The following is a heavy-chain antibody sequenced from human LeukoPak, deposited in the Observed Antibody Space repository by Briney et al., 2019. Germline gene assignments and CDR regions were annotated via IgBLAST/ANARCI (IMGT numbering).Heavy chain of an antibody. V-gene: IGHV3-74*01. CDR3: ARVARGYYVDY. CDR1: GFTFSTYW. CDR2: INGDGRST. D-gene: IGHD2-21*01. Sequence: GGSLRLSCAASGFTFSTYWMFWVRQAPGKGLVWVSRINGDGRSTSHADSVKGRFTISRDNAKNTLYLQMNSLRAGDSAVYYCARVARGYYVDYRGQGALVTVSS. J-gene: IGHJ4*02.